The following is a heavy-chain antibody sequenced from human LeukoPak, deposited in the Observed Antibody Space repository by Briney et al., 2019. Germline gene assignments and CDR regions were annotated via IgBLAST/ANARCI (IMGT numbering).Heavy chain of an antibody. D-gene: IGHD1-26*01. CDR3: ARVPVGAVGGYFGY. CDR2: IYSRGTT. J-gene: IGHJ4*02. CDR1: GGSIRSYY. V-gene: IGHV4-59*01. Sequence: SETLSLTCTVSGGSIRSYYWSWIRQPPGKGLEWIGYIYSRGTTDYNPSLKSRVTLSVDTSNNQFSLKLSSVTAADTAVYYCARVPVGAVGGYFGYWGQGALVTVSS.